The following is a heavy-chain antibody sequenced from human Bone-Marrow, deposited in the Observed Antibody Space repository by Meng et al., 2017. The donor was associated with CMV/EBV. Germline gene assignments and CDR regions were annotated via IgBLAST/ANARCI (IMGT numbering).Heavy chain of an antibody. V-gene: IGHV1-46*01. CDR3: ARSSQVTKYYFDY. CDR1: GYTFSSYY. Sequence: ASVKVSCKASGYTFSSYYMHWVRQAPGQGLEWMGIINPSGGSATYAQKFQGRVTVTRDTSTITVYMELSSLRSEDTAVYYCARSSQVTKYYFDYWVQGTLVTVSS. J-gene: IGHJ4*02. CDR2: INPSGGSA.